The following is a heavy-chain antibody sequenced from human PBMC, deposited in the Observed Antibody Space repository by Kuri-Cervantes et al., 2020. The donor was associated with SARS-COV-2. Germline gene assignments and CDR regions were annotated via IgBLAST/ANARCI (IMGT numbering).Heavy chain of an antibody. CDR1: GFTFSSYS. CDR2: ISSSSSYI. CDR3: ARDGMITFGGVIVRDYMDV. D-gene: IGHD3-16*02. V-gene: IGHV3-21*01. Sequence: GGSLRLSCAVSGFTFSSYSMNWVRQAPGKGLEWVSSISSSSSYIYYADSVKGRFTISRDNAKNSLYLQMNSLRAEDTAVYYCARDGMITFGGVIVRDYMDVWGKGTTVTVSS. J-gene: IGHJ6*03.